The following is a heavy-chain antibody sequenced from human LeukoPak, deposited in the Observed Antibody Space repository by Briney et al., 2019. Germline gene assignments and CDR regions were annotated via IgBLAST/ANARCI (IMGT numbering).Heavy chain of an antibody. CDR2: IKSDGSST. J-gene: IGHJ4*02. D-gene: IGHD4-17*01. CDR1: GFIFSNYW. CDR3: ARASTAVTTRDYFDY. Sequence: GGSLRLSCVASGFIFSNYWMHWVRHAPGKGLVWVSRIKSDGSSTTYADSVKGRFTLSRDNAKNTLYLEMNSLRAEDTAVYHCARASTAVTTRDYFDYWGQGTLVTVSS. V-gene: IGHV3-74*01.